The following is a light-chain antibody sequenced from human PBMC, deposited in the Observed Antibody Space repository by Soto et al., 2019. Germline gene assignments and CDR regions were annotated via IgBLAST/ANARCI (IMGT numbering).Light chain of an antibody. CDR2: EVS. J-gene: IGLJ2*01. Sequence: QSALTQPASVSGSPGQSITISCTRTSSDVGGYNYVSWYQQHPGKAPKLMIYEVSNRPSGVSNRFSGSKSGNTASLTISGLQGEDEADYYCSSYTSSSTLVFGGGTKLTVL. CDR1: SSDVGGYNY. V-gene: IGLV2-14*01. CDR3: SSYTSSSTLV.